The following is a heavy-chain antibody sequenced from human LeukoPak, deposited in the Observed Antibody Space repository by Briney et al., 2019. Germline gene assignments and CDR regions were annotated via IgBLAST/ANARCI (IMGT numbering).Heavy chain of an antibody. J-gene: IGHJ5*02. CDR2: IYYSGST. D-gene: IGHD5-18*01. Sequence: PSETLSLTCTVSGGSISSSSYYWGWIRQPPGKGLEWIGSIYYSGSTYYNPSLKSRVTISVATSKNQFSLKLSSVTAADTAVYYCARYSYGHNWFEPWGQGTLVTVSS. CDR1: GGSISSSSYY. V-gene: IGHV4-39*07. CDR3: ARYSYGHNWFEP.